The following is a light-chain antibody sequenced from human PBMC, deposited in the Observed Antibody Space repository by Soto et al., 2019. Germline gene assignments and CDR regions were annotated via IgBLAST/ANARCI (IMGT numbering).Light chain of an antibody. Sequence: DIQMTQSPSTLSASVGDRVTITCRASQSISNWLAWYQQKPGKAPKLLIYKASSLESGVPSRFSGSGSGTEFTLTISSLQPDDFATYYCQQYSTYSRVTFGQGTRLEIK. CDR2: KAS. V-gene: IGKV1-5*03. CDR3: QQYSTYSRVT. CDR1: QSISNW. J-gene: IGKJ5*01.